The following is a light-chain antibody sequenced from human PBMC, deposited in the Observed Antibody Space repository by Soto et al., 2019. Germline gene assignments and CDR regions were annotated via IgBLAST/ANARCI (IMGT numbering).Light chain of an antibody. Sequence: EILMTQSPATLSVSPGERSTLSCMASQSVSSYLAWYQQKPGQAPRLLIYDASNRATGIPARFSGSGSGTDFTLTISSLEPEDFAVYYCQQRSNWPITFGQGTRLEIK. CDR2: DAS. CDR1: QSVSSY. CDR3: QQRSNWPIT. V-gene: IGKV3-11*01. J-gene: IGKJ5*01.